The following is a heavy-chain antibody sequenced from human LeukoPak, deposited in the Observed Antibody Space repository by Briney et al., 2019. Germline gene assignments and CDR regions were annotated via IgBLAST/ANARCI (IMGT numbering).Heavy chain of an antibody. CDR3: ARDCSSTSCYTLTFDY. CDR2: ISAYNGNT. V-gene: IGHV1-18*01. J-gene: IGHJ4*02. Sequence: GASVKVSCKASGYTFTSYGISWVRQAPGQGLEWMGWISAYNGNTNYAQTLQGRVTMTTDTSTSTAYMELRSLRSDDTAVYYCARDCSSTSCYTLTFDYWGQGTLVTVSS. CDR1: GYTFTSYG. D-gene: IGHD2-2*02.